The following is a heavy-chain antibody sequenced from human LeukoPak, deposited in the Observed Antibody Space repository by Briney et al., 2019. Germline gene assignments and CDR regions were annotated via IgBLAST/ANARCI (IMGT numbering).Heavy chain of an antibody. J-gene: IGHJ4*02. D-gene: IGHD2-8*01. CDR3: ARAVLMVYAFDY. V-gene: IGHV1-46*01. CDR1: GYTFTSYY. Sequence: GASVKVSCKASGYTFTSYYIHWVRQAPGQGLEWMGIINPSGGSTSYAQKFQGRVTMTRDTSTSTVYMELSSLRSEDTAVYYCARAVLMVYAFDYWGQGTLVTVSS. CDR2: INPSGGST.